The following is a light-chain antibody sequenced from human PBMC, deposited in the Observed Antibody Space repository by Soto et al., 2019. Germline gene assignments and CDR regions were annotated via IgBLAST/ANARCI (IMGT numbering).Light chain of an antibody. Sequence: SVLTHPPPESGTPGHRFTIHCTGSISNSVAGYDVLWYQQLPGTAPKLIIYANTNPSSGAPDLFSGHQFATSASLAITGLQAEDEADYHCQSYDSSLSGSIVFGTRTKVTV. V-gene: IGLV1-40*01. CDR1: ISNSVAGYD. J-gene: IGLJ1*01. CDR3: QSYDSSLSGSIV. CDR2: ANT.